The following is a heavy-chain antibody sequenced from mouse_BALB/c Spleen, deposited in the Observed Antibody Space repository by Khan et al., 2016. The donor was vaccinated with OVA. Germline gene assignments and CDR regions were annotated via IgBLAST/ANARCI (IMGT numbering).Heavy chain of an antibody. CDR2: ISNRGSTT. V-gene: IGHV5-12*02. J-gene: IGHJ3*01. D-gene: IGHD2-3*01. Sequence: EVELVESGGGLVQPGGSLTLSCPTSGFTFSDYYMYWVRQTPGKRLEWVAYISNRGSTTYYPDTLRGRFTISRDNAKNTLYLQMSRLKSEDAAMYYCAREGDDGGLAYWGQGTLVTVSA. CDR3: AREGDDGGLAY. CDR1: GFTFSDYY.